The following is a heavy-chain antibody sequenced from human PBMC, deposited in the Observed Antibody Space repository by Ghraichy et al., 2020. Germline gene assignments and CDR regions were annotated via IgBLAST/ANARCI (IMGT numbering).Heavy chain of an antibody. CDR1: EFTFGSYD. Sequence: GGSLRLSCAASEFTFGSYDMSWVRQAPGKGLERVSAISGSGGSTYYADSVKGRFTVSRDNSKNTVYLQMYSLRAEDTAVYYCAKSSSPIYCGGGSCFSRGFDYGGPRIVVTVSS. CDR2: ISGSGGST. V-gene: IGHV3-23*01. J-gene: IGHJ4*02. D-gene: IGHD2-15*01. CDR3: AKSSSPIYCGGGSCFSRGFDY.